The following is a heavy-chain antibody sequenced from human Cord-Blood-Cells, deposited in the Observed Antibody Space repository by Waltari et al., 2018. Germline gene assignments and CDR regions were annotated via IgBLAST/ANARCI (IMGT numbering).Heavy chain of an antibody. J-gene: IGHJ4*02. V-gene: IGHV4-39*01. CDR3: ARHEDGDYAGY. CDR2: IYYSGGT. CDR1: GGSISSSSYY. Sequence: QLQLQESGPGLVKPSETLSLTCTVSGGSISSSSYYWGWIRQPPGKGLEWIGSIYYSGGTYSNPSLKSRVTISVDTSKNQFSLKLSSVTAADTAVYYCARHEDGDYAGYWGQGTLVTVSS. D-gene: IGHD4-17*01.